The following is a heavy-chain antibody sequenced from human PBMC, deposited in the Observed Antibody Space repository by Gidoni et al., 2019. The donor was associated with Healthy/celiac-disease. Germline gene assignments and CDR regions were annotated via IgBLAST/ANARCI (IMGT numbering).Heavy chain of an antibody. CDR1: GGTFSSYA. D-gene: IGHD3-22*01. J-gene: IGHJ5*02. CDR2: LIPIFGTA. V-gene: IGHV1-69*01. Sequence: QVQLVQSGAEVKKPGSSVKVSCKASGGTFSSYAISWVPQAPGHGPEGMGGLIPIFGTANYAQKFQGRVTITADESTSTAYMELSSLRSEDTAVYYCARDQDYDSSGYNNWFDPWGQGTLVTVSS. CDR3: ARDQDYDSSGYNNWFDP.